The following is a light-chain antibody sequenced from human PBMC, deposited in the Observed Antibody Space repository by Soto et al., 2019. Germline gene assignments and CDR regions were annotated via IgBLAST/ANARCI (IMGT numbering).Light chain of an antibody. CDR3: QQYNSYSWT. V-gene: IGKV1-5*01. CDR1: QSISSW. Sequence: QAPSTLSASVGDRVTITCRASQSISSWLAWYQQKPGKAPKLLIYDASSLESGVPSRFSGSGSGTEFTLTISSLQPDDFATYYCQQYNSYSWTFGQGTKVDIK. J-gene: IGKJ1*01. CDR2: DAS.